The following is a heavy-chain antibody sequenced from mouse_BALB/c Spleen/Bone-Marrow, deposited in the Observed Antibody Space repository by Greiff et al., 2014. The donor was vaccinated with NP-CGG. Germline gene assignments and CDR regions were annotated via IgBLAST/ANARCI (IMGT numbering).Heavy chain of an antibody. V-gene: IGHV14-3*02. CDR3: AMGGTTATWYFDV. D-gene: IGHD1-2*01. Sequence: EVQLQQSGAELVKPGASVKLSCTASGFNIKDTYMHWVKQRPEQGLEWIGRIDPANGNTKYDPKFQGKATITADTSSNTAYLQLSSLTSEDTAVYYCAMGGTTATWYFDVWGAGTTVTVSS. CDR1: GFNIKDTY. J-gene: IGHJ1*01. CDR2: IDPANGNT.